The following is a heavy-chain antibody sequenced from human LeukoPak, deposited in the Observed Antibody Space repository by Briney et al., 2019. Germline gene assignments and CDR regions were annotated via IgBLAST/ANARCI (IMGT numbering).Heavy chain of an antibody. Sequence: GRSLRLSCAASGFTFSSYGMHWVRQAPGKGLEWVAVIAYDGSNIYYADSVKGRFTISRDSSKNTLYLQMNSLRADDTAVYYCARGAYSNSWLNFDYWGQGTLVTVSS. J-gene: IGHJ4*02. D-gene: IGHD6-13*01. CDR1: GFTFSSYG. V-gene: IGHV3-30*03. CDR2: IAYDGSNI. CDR3: ARGAYSNSWLNFDY.